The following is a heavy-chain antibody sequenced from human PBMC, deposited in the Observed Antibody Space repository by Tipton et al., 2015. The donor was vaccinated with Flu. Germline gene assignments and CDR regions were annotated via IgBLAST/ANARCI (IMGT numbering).Heavy chain of an antibody. CDR1: GFTLSSYW. CDR2: INHSGST. D-gene: IGHD6-13*01. Sequence: QSGGGLVQPGGSLRLSCAASGFTLSSYWMSWVRQPPGKGLEWIGEINHSGSTNYNPSLKSRVTISVDTSKNQFSLKLSSVTAADTSVYYCARAGYSSSWLYLQHWGQGTLVTVSS. V-gene: IGHV4-34*01. CDR3: ARAGYSSSWLYLQH. J-gene: IGHJ1*01.